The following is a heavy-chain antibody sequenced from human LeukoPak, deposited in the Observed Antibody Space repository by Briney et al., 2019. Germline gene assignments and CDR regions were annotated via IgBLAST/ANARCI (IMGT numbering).Heavy chain of an antibody. J-gene: IGHJ6*02. CDR1: GFSFSSYG. Sequence: GGSLRVSCAASGFSFSSYGMHWVRQAPGKRLEWVAFIRYDGRNKYYADSVKGRFTISRDNSKNTLYLQMNSLRAEDTAVYYCAKEVDTAMVTLLYYYYYGMDVWGQGTTVTVSS. CDR3: AKEVDTAMVTLLYYYYYGMDV. D-gene: IGHD5-18*01. V-gene: IGHV3-30*02. CDR2: IRYDGRNK.